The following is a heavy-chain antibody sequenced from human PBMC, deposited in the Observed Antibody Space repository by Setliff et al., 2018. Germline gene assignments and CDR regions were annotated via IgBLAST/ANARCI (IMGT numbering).Heavy chain of an antibody. CDR3: ARLSCSSNSCPFDY. D-gene: IGHD2-2*01. V-gene: IGHV4-59*12. Sequence: SETLSLTCTVSGASIWSWIRQPPGKGLEWIGYVYYSGTAYYNPSLKSRLYMSVDTSKNQFTLKVISVTAADTAVYYCARLSCSSNSCPFDYWVQGTLVTVSS. J-gene: IGHJ4*02. CDR1: GASI. CDR2: VYYSGTA.